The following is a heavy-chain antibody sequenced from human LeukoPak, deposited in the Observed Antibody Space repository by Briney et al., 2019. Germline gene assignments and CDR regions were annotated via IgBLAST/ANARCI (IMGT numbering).Heavy chain of an antibody. CDR1: GFTFSSYA. J-gene: IGHJ4*02. D-gene: IGHD6-19*01. Sequence: PGGSLGLSCAASGFTFSSYAMHWVRQAPGKGLGWVALISYDGSGQYYTESVKGRFTISRDNSKNTLYLQVNSLRVEDTAVYYCARANRPFHTSGWYKDYWGQGTLVTVSS. V-gene: IGHV3-30-3*01. CDR2: ISYDGSGQ. CDR3: ARANRPFHTSGWYKDY.